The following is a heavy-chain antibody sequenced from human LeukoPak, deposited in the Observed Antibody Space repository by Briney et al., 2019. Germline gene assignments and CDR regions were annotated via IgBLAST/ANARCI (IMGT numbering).Heavy chain of an antibody. CDR1: GGSFSGYY. D-gene: IGHD1-26*01. CDR2: INHSGST. J-gene: IGHJ4*02. CDR3: ARRLGSGSSP. Sequence: SETLSLTCAVYGGSFSGYYWSWIRQPPGKGLEWIGEINHSGSTNYNPSLKSRVTISVDTSKNQFSLKLSSVTAADTAVYYCARRLGSGSSPWGQGTLVTVSP. V-gene: IGHV4-34*01.